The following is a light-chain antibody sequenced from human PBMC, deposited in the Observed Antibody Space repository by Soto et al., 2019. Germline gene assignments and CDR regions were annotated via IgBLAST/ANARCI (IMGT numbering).Light chain of an antibody. CDR1: SSDVGSYNL. CDR2: EVS. J-gene: IGLJ2*01. V-gene: IGLV2-23*02. CDR3: CSYAGSRAVV. Sequence: QSALTQPASVSGSPGQSITISCTGTSSDVGSYNLVSWYQQHPGKAPKLMIYEVSKRPSGVSNRFSGSKSGNTASLTISGLRAEDGDNYYCCSYAGSRAVVFGGGTNRPVL.